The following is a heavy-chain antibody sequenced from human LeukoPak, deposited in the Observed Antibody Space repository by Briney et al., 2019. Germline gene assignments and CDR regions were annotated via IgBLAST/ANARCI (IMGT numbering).Heavy chain of an antibody. J-gene: IGHJ4*02. D-gene: IGHD3-22*01. Sequence: GASVKVSCKISGYSLTELAIHWMRQAPGKGLEWMGGSDPEDVKTSFAEKFQGRVTFTEDTSTDTAFMELSRLRSDDTAVYYCATFQAYANSGHLRPYFDYWGQGTLVTVSS. CDR2: SDPEDVKT. CDR3: ATFQAYANSGHLRPYFDY. V-gene: IGHV1-24*01. CDR1: GYSLTELA.